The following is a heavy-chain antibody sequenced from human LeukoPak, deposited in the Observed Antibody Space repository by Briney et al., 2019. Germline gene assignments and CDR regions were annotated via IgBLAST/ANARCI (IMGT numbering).Heavy chain of an antibody. Sequence: ASVKVSCKASGGTFSSYAISWVRQAPGQGLEWMGRIIPILGIANYAQKFQGRVTITADKSTSTAYMELSGLRSEDTAVYYCARQLDIVATNILDYWGQGTLVTVSS. CDR3: ARQLDIVATNILDY. D-gene: IGHD5-12*01. V-gene: IGHV1-69*04. CDR1: GGTFSSYA. CDR2: IIPILGIA. J-gene: IGHJ4*02.